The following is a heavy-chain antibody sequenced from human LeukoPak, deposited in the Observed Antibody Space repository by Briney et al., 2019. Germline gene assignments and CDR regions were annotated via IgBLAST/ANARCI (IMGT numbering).Heavy chain of an antibody. D-gene: IGHD2-21*01. J-gene: IGHJ4*02. CDR1: DFTLSNYW. V-gene: IGHV3-7*03. Sequence: PGGSLRLSCAASDFTLSNYWMTWVRQAPGKGLEWVANIKQDGGETYYVDSVKGRFTISRDNAKNSLYLQMNSLRAEDTAVYYCARWVGGHYDYWGQGTLVTVSS. CDR2: IKQDGGET. CDR3: ARWVGGHYDY.